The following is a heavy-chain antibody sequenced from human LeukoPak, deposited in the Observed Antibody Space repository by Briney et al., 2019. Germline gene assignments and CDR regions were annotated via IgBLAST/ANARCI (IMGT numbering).Heavy chain of an antibody. CDR3: ARYDSRGYSPIVY. V-gene: IGHV4-59*11. Sequence: PSETLSLTCTVSGGSISSRYWSWIRQPPGKGLEWIGYIYYSGSTNYNPSLKSRVTISVDTSNNQFSLKLSSVTAADTAVYYCARYDSRGYSPIVYWGQGTLVTVSS. J-gene: IGHJ4*02. CDR2: IYYSGST. CDR1: GGSISSRY. D-gene: IGHD3-22*01.